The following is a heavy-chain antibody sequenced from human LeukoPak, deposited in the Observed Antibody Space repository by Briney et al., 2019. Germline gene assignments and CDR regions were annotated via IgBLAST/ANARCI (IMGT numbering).Heavy chain of an antibody. J-gene: IGHJ4*02. CDR2: IYSGGGT. CDR1: GFTVSSNY. CDR3: ARGTARAFDY. Sequence: GGSLRLSCAASGFTVSSNYMSWVRQAPGKGLEWVSVIYSGGGTYYADSVKDRFTISRDTSKNTLYLQTNSLRAEDTAVYYCARGTARAFDYWGQGTLVTASS. D-gene: IGHD2-2*01. V-gene: IGHV3-53*01.